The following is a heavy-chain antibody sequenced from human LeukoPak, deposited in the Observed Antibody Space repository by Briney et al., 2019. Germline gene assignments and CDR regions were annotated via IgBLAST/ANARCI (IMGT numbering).Heavy chain of an antibody. CDR1: GYTFTSYD. Sequence: ASVKVSCKASGYTFTSYDINCVRQATGQGLEWRGWMNPNSGNPGYAQKFQGRVTITRNTSIRTAYMELSSLRSEDTAVYYCARADAWFDPWGQGTLVTVSS. V-gene: IGHV1-8*03. CDR3: ARADAWFDP. CDR2: MNPNSGNP. J-gene: IGHJ5*02.